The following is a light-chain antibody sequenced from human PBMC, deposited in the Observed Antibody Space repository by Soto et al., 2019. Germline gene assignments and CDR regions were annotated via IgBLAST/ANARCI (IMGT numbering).Light chain of an antibody. CDR1: QGISSY. J-gene: IGKJ1*01. CDR2: AAS. Sequence: DIQLTQSPSFLSASVGDRVTITCRASQGISSYSAWYQQKPGKAPKLLIYAASTLQSGVPSRFSGSGSGTELTLTISSLQPEDFATYYCQQLNGYLSKFCQGTKVEIE. CDR3: QQLNGYLSK. V-gene: IGKV1-9*01.